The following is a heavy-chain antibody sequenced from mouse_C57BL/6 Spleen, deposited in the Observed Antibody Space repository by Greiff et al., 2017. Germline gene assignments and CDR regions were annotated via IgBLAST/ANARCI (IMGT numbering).Heavy chain of an antibody. Sequence: EVQLVESGGDLVKPGGSLKLSCAASGFTFSSYGMSWVRPTPDKRLEWVATISSGGSYTYYPDSVKGRFTISRDNAKNTLYLQMSRLKSEDTAMYYCARQRDGYFDVWGTGTTVTVSS. CDR1: GFTFSSYG. J-gene: IGHJ1*03. CDR2: ISSGGSYT. V-gene: IGHV5-6*01. D-gene: IGHD3-3*01. CDR3: ARQRDGYFDV.